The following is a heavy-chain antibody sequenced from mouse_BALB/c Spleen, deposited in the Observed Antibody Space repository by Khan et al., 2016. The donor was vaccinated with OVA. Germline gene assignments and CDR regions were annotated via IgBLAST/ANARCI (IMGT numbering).Heavy chain of an antibody. CDR3: ARDGSRYNYAMDY. J-gene: IGHJ4*01. D-gene: IGHD2-3*01. CDR1: GYSITSDYA. CDR2: ISYSGST. V-gene: IGHV3-2*02. Sequence: EVELVESGPGLVKPSQSLSLTCTVTGYSITSDYAWNWIRQFPGNKLEWMGYISYSGSTNYNPSLKSRISITRDTSKNQFFLQWNSETTEDTATYYCARDGSRYNYAMDYWGQGTSVTVSS.